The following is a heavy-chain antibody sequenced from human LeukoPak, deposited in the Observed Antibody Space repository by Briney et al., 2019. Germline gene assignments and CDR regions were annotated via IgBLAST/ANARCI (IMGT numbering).Heavy chain of an antibody. CDR2: IKQDGSEK. D-gene: IGHD3-22*01. CDR1: GFNFSSYW. V-gene: IGHV3-7*01. CDR3: ARGTGYYDSSGYYSTPLDY. Sequence: GGSLRLSCAASGFNFSSYWMSWVRQAPGKGLEWVANIKQDGSEKYYVDSVKGRFTISRDNAKNSLYLQMNSLRSEDTAVYYCARGTGYYDSSGYYSTPLDYWGQGPLVTVSS. J-gene: IGHJ4*02.